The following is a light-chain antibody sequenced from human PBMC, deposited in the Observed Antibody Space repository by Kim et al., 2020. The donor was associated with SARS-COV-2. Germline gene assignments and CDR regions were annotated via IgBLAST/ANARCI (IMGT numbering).Light chain of an antibody. V-gene: IGKV1-5*03. J-gene: IGKJ1*01. CDR2: KAS. CDR1: QSISSW. CDR3: QQYNSYSVT. Sequence: DIQMTQSPSTLSASVGDRVTITCRASQSISSWLAWYQQKPGKAPKLLIYKASSLESGVPSRFSGSVSGTEFTLTISSLQPDDFATYYCQQYNSYSVTFGQGTKVDIK.